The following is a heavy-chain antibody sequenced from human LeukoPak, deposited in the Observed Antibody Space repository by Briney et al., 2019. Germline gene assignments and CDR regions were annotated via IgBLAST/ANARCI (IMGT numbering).Heavy chain of an antibody. J-gene: IGHJ4*02. V-gene: IGHV3-74*01. CDR1: GFTFSSYW. Sequence: GGSLRLSCAASGFTFSSYWMHWVRQAPGKGLVWVSRINSDGSSTNYADSVKGRFTISRDNSKNTFCLQMSSLRVEDTAVYYCAKGLRDPTDYGRVDYWGQGTLVTVSS. D-gene: IGHD1-26*01. CDR3: AKGLRDPTDYGRVDY. CDR2: INSDGSST.